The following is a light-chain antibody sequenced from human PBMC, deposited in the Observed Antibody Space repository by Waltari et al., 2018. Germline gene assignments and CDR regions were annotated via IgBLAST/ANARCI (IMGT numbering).Light chain of an antibody. CDR2: QDT. CDR3: QALGTGAWV. J-gene: IGLJ3*02. V-gene: IGLV3-1*01. Sequence: WYQQKPGQSPLLVIYQDTKRPSEIPERFSGSKSANAATLTITGTQAMDEADYYCQALGTGAWVFGGGTKLTVL.